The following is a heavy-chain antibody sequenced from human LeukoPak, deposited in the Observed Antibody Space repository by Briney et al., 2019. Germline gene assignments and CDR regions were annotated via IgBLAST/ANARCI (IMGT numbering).Heavy chain of an antibody. V-gene: IGHV4-59*01. CDR2: IYYSGST. D-gene: IGHD3-10*01. CDR1: GGSISSYY. CDR3: ARGANSRVWFGELSPLDY. Sequence: TASETLSLTCTVSGGSISSYYWSWIRQPPGKGLEWIGYIYYSGSTNYNPSLKSRVTISVDTSKNQFSLKLSSATAADTAVYYCARGANSRVWFGELSPLDYWGQGTLVTVSS. J-gene: IGHJ4*02.